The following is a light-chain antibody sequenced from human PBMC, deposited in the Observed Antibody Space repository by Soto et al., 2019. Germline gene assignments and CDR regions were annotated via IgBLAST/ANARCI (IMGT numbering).Light chain of an antibody. CDR2: DVS. J-gene: IGLJ2*01. V-gene: IGLV2-14*01. CDR1: SSDVGGYNL. CDR3: SSYTTIKTVV. Sequence: QSALTQPASVSGSPGQSIAISCTGTSSDVGGYNLVSWHQQHPGKAPKLIIYDVSNRPSGISDRFSGFKSANTAYLTISGVQPEDEADYHCSSYTTIKTVVFGGGTKVTVL.